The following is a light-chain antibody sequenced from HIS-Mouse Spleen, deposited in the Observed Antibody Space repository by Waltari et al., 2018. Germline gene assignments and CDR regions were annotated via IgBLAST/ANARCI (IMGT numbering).Light chain of an antibody. CDR2: EDS. CDR1: ALPKKT. V-gene: IGLV3-10*01. J-gene: IGLJ2*01. Sequence: SYELTQPPSVSVSPGQTARITCSGAALPKKTALLYQQKSGQAPVLVIYEDSKRPSGIPERFSGSSSGTMATLTISGAQVEDEADYYCYSTDSSGNHRVFGGGTKLTVL. CDR3: YSTDSSGNHRV.